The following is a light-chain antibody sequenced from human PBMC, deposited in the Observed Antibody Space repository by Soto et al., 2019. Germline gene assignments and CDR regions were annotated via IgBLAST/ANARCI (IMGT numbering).Light chain of an antibody. Sequence: EIVLTQSPGTLSLSPGERATLSCRASQSVSSSYLAWYQQKAGQAPRLLIYGASSRATGIPDRFSGSGSGTDFTLTISRLEPEDFAVYYCQQYGSSSQGTFGQGTKVEIK. CDR2: GAS. V-gene: IGKV3-20*01. CDR3: QQYGSSSQGT. J-gene: IGKJ1*01. CDR1: QSVSSSY.